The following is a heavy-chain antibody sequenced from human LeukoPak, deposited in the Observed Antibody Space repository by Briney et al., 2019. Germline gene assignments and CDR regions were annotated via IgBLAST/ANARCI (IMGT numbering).Heavy chain of an antibody. Sequence: PSETLSLTCTVSGGSISSGDYYWSWIRQPPGKGLEWIGYIYYSGSTYYNPSLKSRVTISVDTSKNQFSLKLSSVTAADTAVYYCAREIVVVPAAMDMHDAFDIWGQGTMVTVSS. D-gene: IGHD2-2*01. V-gene: IGHV4-30-4*08. J-gene: IGHJ3*02. CDR3: AREIVVVPAAMDMHDAFDI. CDR2: IYYSGST. CDR1: GGSISSGDYY.